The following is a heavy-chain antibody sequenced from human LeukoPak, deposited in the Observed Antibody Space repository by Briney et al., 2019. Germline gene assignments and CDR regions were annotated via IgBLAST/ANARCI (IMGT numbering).Heavy chain of an antibody. CDR3: AKAGGNSFFDY. Sequence: GGSLRLSCAASGVTFSSYAMNWVRQGPGKGLQWVSAISPGTGSTYYADSVKGRFTISRGNSKNTLYLQMNSLRAEDTAVYYCAKAGGNSFFDYWGQGTLVTVSS. D-gene: IGHD1-7*01. J-gene: IGHJ4*02. CDR2: ISPGTGST. CDR1: GVTFSSYA. V-gene: IGHV3-23*01.